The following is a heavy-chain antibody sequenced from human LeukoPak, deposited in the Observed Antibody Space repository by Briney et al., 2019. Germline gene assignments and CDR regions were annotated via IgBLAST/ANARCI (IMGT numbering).Heavy chain of an antibody. V-gene: IGHV3-7*01. CDR2: MKQDGSEK. CDR3: ARQGGEVRGVNDYYYAMDV. J-gene: IGHJ6*02. D-gene: IGHD3-10*01. Sequence: GGSLRLSCAASGFTFSSYWMSWVRQAPGKGLEWVANMKQDGSEKYYVDSVKGRFTISRDNAKNSLYLQMNSLRAEDTAVYYCARQGGEVRGVNDYYYAMDVWGQGTTVTVSS. CDR1: GFTFSSYW.